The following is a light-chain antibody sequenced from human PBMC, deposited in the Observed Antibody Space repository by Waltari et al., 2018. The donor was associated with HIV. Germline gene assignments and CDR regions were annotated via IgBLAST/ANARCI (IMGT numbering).Light chain of an antibody. J-gene: IGKJ4*01. CDR1: QIINTA. V-gene: IGKV1-39*01. CDR3: QQSHRSPLT. Sequence: DIQMTQSPSSLSASVGDSVTITCRASQIINTALNWYLQRPGEPPKLLIYSASGLQSGVPSGFSGIGSGTDFALIIDDLQSEHSGTYYCQQSHRSPLTFGGGT. CDR2: SAS.